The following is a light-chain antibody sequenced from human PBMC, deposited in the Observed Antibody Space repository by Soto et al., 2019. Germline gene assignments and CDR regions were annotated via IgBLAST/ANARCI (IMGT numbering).Light chain of an antibody. J-gene: IGKJ1*01. CDR3: LQYGIPLWT. CDR2: AAS. V-gene: IGKV3-20*01. CDR1: QSVTANY. Sequence: EIALTQSPGTRSLSPGERATLSCRASQSVTANYLAWYQQKPGQVPRLLIYAASIGATGIPDRFSGSGSGTDFTLTISRLEPEDFAVYYCLQYGIPLWTFGQGTKVEIK.